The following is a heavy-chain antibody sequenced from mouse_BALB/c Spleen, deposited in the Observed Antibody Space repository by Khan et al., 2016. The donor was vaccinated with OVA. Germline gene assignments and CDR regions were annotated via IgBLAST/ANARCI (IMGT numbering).Heavy chain of an antibody. CDR1: GYTFTNYW. J-gene: IGHJ3*01. V-gene: IGHV1-69*02. Sequence: QVQLQQPGAELVRPGTSVKLSCKASGYTFTNYWINWVKQRPGQGLEWIGYIYPSDSYTNSNQTFKDKATLTVDKSSSPAYMPLSSPTSEDSVVYYCSRELGAMAYWGHGTLVTVSA. CDR3: SRELGAMAY. CDR2: IYPSDSYT.